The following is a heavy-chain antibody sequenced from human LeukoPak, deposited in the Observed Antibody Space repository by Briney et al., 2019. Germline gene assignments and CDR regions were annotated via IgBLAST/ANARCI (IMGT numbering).Heavy chain of an antibody. CDR2: IKQDGSEK. D-gene: IGHD6-19*01. Sequence: PGGSLRLSCAASGFTLGSHWMSWVRQAPGQGLEWVANIKQDGSEKYYVDSVKGRFTISRDNAKNPLYLQMNSLRAEDTAVYFCARKYSSGWYDAFDIWGQGTMVTVSS. CDR1: GFTLGSHW. J-gene: IGHJ3*02. V-gene: IGHV3-7*01. CDR3: ARKYSSGWYDAFDI.